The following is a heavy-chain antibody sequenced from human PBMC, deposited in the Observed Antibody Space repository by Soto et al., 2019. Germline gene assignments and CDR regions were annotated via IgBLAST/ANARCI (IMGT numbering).Heavy chain of an antibody. Sequence: QVQLVQSGAEVKKPGSSVKVSCKASVGTFSSYAISWVRQAPGQGLEWMGGIIPIFGTANYAQKFQGRVTITSDKSTDTAYMELSSLRSEDRAVYYCARHVPAAGYYYGMDVWGQGTTVTVSS. CDR1: VGTFSSYA. J-gene: IGHJ6*02. D-gene: IGHD2-2*01. CDR3: ARHVPAAGYYYGMDV. V-gene: IGHV1-69*14. CDR2: IIPIFGTA.